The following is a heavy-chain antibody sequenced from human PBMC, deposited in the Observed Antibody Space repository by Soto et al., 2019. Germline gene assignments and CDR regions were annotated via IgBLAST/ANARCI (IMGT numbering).Heavy chain of an antibody. V-gene: IGHV1-3*01. CDR3: ARDLHGDPYY. D-gene: IGHD4-17*01. J-gene: IGHJ4*02. Sequence: EASVKVSCKASGYTFTKYAIHWVRQAPGQRLEWMGWINAGNGNTKYSQNFQGRVTITRDTSTSTAYMELRSLRSDDTDVYYCARDLHGDPYYWGQGTLVTVSS. CDR2: INAGNGNT. CDR1: GYTFTKYA.